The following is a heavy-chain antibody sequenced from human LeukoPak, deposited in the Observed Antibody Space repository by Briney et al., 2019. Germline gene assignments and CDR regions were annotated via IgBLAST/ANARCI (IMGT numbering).Heavy chain of an antibody. CDR2: IIPIFGTA. CDR3: ARDGFSIAAAGVYYYYMDV. Sequence: ASVKVSCKASGYTFTGYYMHWVRQAPGQGLEWMGRIIPIFGTANYAQKFQGRVTITTDESTSTAYMELSSLRSEDTAVYYCARDGFSIAAAGVYYYYMDVWGKGTTVTVSS. V-gene: IGHV1-69*05. CDR1: GYTFTGYY. J-gene: IGHJ6*03. D-gene: IGHD6-13*01.